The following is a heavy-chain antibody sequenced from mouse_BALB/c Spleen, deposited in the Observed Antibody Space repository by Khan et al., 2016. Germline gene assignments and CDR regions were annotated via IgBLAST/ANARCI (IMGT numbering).Heavy chain of an antibody. CDR2: IDPSDSYT. Sequence: QVQLQQSGAELVKPGASVKLSCKASGYTFTSYWMHWVKQRPGQGLEWIGEIDPSDSYTNYNQKFKGKATLTVDKSSSTAYMQLSSLTSEDSAVYYCARGTPFAYWGQGTLVTVSA. D-gene: IGHD3-3*01. CDR1: GYTFTSYW. J-gene: IGHJ3*01. CDR3: ARGTPFAY. V-gene: IGHV1-69*02.